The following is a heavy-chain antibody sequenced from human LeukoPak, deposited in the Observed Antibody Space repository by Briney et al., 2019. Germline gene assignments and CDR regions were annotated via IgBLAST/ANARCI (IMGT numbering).Heavy chain of an antibody. D-gene: IGHD4-23*01. CDR2: FDPEDGET. Sequence: ASVKVSCKVSGYTLTELSMHWVRQAPGKGLEWMGGFDPEDGETIYAQKFQGRVTVTEDTSTYTAYMELSSLRSEDTAVYYCATDGVVTETWYFDYWGQGTLVTVSS. CDR1: GYTLTELS. J-gene: IGHJ4*02. CDR3: ATDGVVTETWYFDY. V-gene: IGHV1-24*01.